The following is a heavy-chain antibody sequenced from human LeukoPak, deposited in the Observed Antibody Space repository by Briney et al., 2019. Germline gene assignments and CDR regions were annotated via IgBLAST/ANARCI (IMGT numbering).Heavy chain of an antibody. V-gene: IGHV3-30*04. J-gene: IGHJ4*02. CDR2: LAYDGTNQ. Sequence: GRSLRLSCATSGFTFNIYAMRWVRHAPGKGLEWVALLAYDGTNQYYADSVKGRFTISRDNSKNTVYLQMTNLRPEDAAVYYCAKGGPLGDTNRFDQWGQGTLVSVSS. D-gene: IGHD2-8*01. CDR1: GFTFNIYA. CDR3: AKGGPLGDTNRFDQ.